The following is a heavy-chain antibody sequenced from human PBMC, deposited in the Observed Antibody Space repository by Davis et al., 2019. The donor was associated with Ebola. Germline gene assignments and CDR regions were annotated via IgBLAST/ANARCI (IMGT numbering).Heavy chain of an antibody. CDR1: GFTFSSYA. Sequence: GESLKISCAASGFTFSSYAMSWVRQAPGKGLEWVSAISGSGGSTYYADSVKGRFTISRDNSKNTLYLQMNSLRAEDTAVYYCAKDLIMVRGVTPSYYYYGMDVWGQGTTVTVSS. CDR2: ISGSGGST. V-gene: IGHV3-23*01. D-gene: IGHD3-10*01. J-gene: IGHJ6*02. CDR3: AKDLIMVRGVTPSYYYYGMDV.